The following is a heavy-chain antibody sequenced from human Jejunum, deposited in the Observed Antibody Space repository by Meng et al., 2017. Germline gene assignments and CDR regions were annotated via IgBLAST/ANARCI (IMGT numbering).Heavy chain of an antibody. D-gene: IGHD4-17*01. Sequence: QITLKESGPTLVKPTQTLTLTCSFSGFSLNTYGVYVGWIRQPPGKALEWLALIYWNDDKRYSPSLKSRVTITGDSSKSQVVLTMTNVDPVDTATYYCAHKSYGDYPLVAWGQGTLVTVSS. V-gene: IGHV2-5*01. CDR2: IYWNDDK. CDR1: GFSLNTYGVY. J-gene: IGHJ5*02. CDR3: AHKSYGDYPLVA.